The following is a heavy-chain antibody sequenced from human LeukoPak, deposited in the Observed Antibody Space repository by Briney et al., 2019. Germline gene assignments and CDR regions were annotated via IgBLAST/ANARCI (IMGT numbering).Heavy chain of an antibody. Sequence: GGSLRLSCAASGFTFSGYEMSWVRQAPGKGLEWVANINQDGSDKYYVDSVMGRFTISKDNAKNSVYLQMNSLRPEDTAIYYCAWYGVTHGLDVWGQGTTVTVSS. CDR2: INQDGSDK. V-gene: IGHV3-7*01. CDR1: GFTFSGYE. D-gene: IGHD3-10*01. J-gene: IGHJ6*02. CDR3: AWYGVTHGLDV.